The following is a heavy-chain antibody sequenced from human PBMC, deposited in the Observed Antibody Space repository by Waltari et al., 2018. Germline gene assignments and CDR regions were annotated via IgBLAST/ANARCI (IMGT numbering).Heavy chain of an antibody. V-gene: IGHV1-8*01. CDR3: VRGVGVAGDY. CDR1: GYTFTSHD. Sequence: QVQLVQSGAEVKKPGASVKVSCKASGYTFTSHDINGVRQATGQGLEWMGWVTPSGNTTYAQKFQGRVTMTADASVTAVYMELSNLRSEDTAVYYCVRGVGVAGDYWGQGTLVTVSS. J-gene: IGHJ4*02. CDR2: VTPSGNT. D-gene: IGHD6-13*01.